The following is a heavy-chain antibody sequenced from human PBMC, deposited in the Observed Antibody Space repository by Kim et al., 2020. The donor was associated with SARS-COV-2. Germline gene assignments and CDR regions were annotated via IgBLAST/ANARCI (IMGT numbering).Heavy chain of an antibody. D-gene: IGHD3-10*01. CDR2: ISSSSSTI. CDR3: ARDGEYYYGSGSYPRNRGVGYYYGMDV. V-gene: IGHV3-48*02. Sequence: GGSLRLSCAASGFTFSSYSMNWVRQAPGKGLEWVSYISSSSSTIYYADSVKGRFTISRDNAKNSLYLQMNSLRDEDTAVYYCARDGEYYYGSGSYPRNRGVGYYYGMDVWGQGTTVTVSS. J-gene: IGHJ6*02. CDR1: GFTFSSYS.